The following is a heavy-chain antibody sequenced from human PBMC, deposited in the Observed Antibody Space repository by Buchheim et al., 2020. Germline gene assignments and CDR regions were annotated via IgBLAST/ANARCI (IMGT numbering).Heavy chain of an antibody. J-gene: IGHJ4*02. Sequence: QVQLVESGGGVVQPGRSLRLSCAASGFTFSSYGMHWVRQAPGKGLEWVAVIWYDGSNKYYADSVKGRFTISRDNSKNTLYLQMNSLRAEDTAVYYCAKWNSGSYQFDYWGQGTL. CDR2: IWYDGSNK. V-gene: IGHV3-33*06. CDR1: GFTFSSYG. CDR3: AKWNSGSYQFDY. D-gene: IGHD1-26*01.